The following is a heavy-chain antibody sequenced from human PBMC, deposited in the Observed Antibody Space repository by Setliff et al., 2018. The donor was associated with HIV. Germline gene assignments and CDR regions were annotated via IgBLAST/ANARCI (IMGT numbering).Heavy chain of an antibody. CDR3: ARHRDPPGTSWIYYYYYMDL. J-gene: IGHJ6*03. V-gene: IGHV4-39*01. CDR1: GGSISSGGYY. Sequence: TSETLSLTCTVSGGSISSGGYYWSWIRQHPGKRLEWLGSIYSSGSPSYNPSLSSRLTISVDTSKNHVSLRLSSVTAADTGVYYCARHRDPPGTSWIYYYYYMDLWGEGTTVTVSS. D-gene: IGHD6-13*01. CDR2: IYSSGSP.